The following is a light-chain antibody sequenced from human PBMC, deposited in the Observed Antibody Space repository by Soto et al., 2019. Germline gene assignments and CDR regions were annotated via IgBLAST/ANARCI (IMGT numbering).Light chain of an antibody. Sequence: EIVLTQSPATLSLSPGERATLSCRASQSLGYYLAWFQQKHGQAPRLLIYDTSNRASGIPARFSGSGSGTDFTLTSSSLDPEDFAVYYCQQRRDWPLTFGRGTKVEIK. CDR3: QQRRDWPLT. CDR2: DTS. V-gene: IGKV3-11*01. CDR1: QSLGYY. J-gene: IGKJ4*01.